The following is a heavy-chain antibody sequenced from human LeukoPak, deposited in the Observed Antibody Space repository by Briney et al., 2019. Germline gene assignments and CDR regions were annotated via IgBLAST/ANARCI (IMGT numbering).Heavy chain of an antibody. D-gene: IGHD4-23*01. CDR2: INSDGKST. CDR3: AKLVTHFDY. J-gene: IGHJ4*02. Sequence: PGGSLRLSCAASGFTFSSYWMHWVRQGPGEGLVWVSRINSDGKSTSYADSVKGRFTISRDNAKNTLYMQMNSLRAEDTAVYYCAKLVTHFDYWGQGTLVTVSS. CDR1: GFTFSSYW. V-gene: IGHV3-74*01.